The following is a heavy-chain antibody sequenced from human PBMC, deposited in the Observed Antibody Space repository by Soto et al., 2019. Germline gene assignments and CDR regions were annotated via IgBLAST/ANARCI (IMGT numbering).Heavy chain of an antibody. CDR2: IYHSGST. CDR3: ARLASNYDFWSGYSATDY. CDR1: SGSISSSNW. D-gene: IGHD3-3*01. V-gene: IGHV4-4*02. Sequence: SETLSLTCAVSSGSISSSNWWSWVRQPPGKGLEWIGEIYHSGSTNYNPSLKSRVTISVDKSKNQFSLKLSSVTAADTAVYYCARLASNYDFWSGYSATDYWGQGTLVTVSS. J-gene: IGHJ4*02.